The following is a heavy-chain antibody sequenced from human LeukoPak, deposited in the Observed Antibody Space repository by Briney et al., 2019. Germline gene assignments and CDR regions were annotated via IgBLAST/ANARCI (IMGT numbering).Heavy chain of an antibody. Sequence: NSGGSLRLSCAASGFTFSSYSMNWVRQAPGKGLEWVSSISSSSSYIYYADSVKGRFTISRDNAKNSLYLQMNSLRAEDTAVYYCARVPAGVSSSPPNYFDYWGQGTLVTVSS. J-gene: IGHJ4*02. CDR2: ISSSSSYI. CDR1: GFTFSSYS. V-gene: IGHV3-21*01. D-gene: IGHD2-2*01. CDR3: ARVPAGVSSSPPNYFDY.